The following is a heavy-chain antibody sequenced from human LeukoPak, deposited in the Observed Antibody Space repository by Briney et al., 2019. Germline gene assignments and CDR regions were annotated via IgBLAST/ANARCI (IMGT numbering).Heavy chain of an antibody. J-gene: IGHJ4*02. V-gene: IGHV3-30*02. CDR1: GFTFSSYG. CDR3: AKDWSFVVVVPAAMFNSYYFDY. D-gene: IGHD2-2*01. Sequence: GGSLRLSXAASGFTFSSYGMHWVRQAPGKGLEWVVFIRYDGSIKYYADSVKGRFTISRDNSKNTLYLQMNSLRAEDTAVYYCAKDWSFVVVVPAAMFNSYYFDYWGQGTLVTVSS. CDR2: IRYDGSIK.